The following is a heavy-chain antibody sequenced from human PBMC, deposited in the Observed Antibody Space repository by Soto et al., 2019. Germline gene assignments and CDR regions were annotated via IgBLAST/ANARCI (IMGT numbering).Heavy chain of an antibody. CDR1: GYTLPGYY. V-gene: IGHV1-2*04. D-gene: IGHD5-18*01. CDR3: ARDRSTASPVVWFDP. Sequence: GASVKVSCKASGYTLPGYYMPWGGQAPGQGLEWMGWINPNSGGTNYAQKFQGWVAMTRDTSISTAYMELSSLRSEDTAVYYCARDRSTASPVVWFDPWGQGTLVTSPQ. CDR2: INPNSGGT. J-gene: IGHJ5*02.